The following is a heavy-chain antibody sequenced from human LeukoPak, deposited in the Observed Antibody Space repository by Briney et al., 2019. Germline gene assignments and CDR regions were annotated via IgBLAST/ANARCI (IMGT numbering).Heavy chain of an antibody. V-gene: IGHV3-23*01. CDR3: AKDLVALVLHIYFDY. Sequence: PGGSLRLSCAASGFTFSSYAMSWVRQAPGKGLEWVSAISGSGGSTYYADSVKGRFTISRDNSKNTLYLQTNSLRAEDTAVYYCAKDLVALVLHIYFDYWGQGTLVTVSS. CDR1: GFTFSSYA. J-gene: IGHJ4*02. CDR2: ISGSGGST. D-gene: IGHD2-15*01.